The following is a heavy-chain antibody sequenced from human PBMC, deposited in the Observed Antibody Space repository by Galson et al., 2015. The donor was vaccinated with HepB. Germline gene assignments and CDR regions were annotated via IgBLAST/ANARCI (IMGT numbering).Heavy chain of an antibody. CDR3: SRDTFGPDDY. CDR1: GYTFSKSS. Sequence: SLRLSCSASGYTFSKSSLHCVRPVPGHGLVWIARTPKHGTTINYADSVSGRFTISKDSASNTLYLQMNSLRAGDTAVYYCSRDTFGPDDYWAQGTRVTVSS. CDR2: TPKHGTTI. J-gene: IGHJ4*02. V-gene: IGHV3-74*01. D-gene: IGHD5-18*01.